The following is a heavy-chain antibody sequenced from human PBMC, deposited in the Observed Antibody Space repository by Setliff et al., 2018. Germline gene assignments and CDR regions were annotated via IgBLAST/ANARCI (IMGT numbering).Heavy chain of an antibody. Sequence: SQKISCKGSGYSFTFYWIGWVRQMPGKGLEWMGIIYPGDSDTRYSPSFQGQVTISADKSISTAYLQWSSLKASDTAMYYCARRSSSSWNAFDIWVQGTMVTVSS. CDR2: IYPGDSDT. CDR1: GYSFTFYW. V-gene: IGHV5-51*01. D-gene: IGHD6-13*01. CDR3: ARRSSSSWNAFDI. J-gene: IGHJ3*02.